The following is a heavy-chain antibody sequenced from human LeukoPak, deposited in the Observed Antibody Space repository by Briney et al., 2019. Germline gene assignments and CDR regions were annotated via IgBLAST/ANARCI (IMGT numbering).Heavy chain of an antibody. D-gene: IGHD5-24*01. Sequence: SETLSLTCTVSGGSISSSSYYWGWIRQPPGKGLEWIGSIYYSGSTYYNPSLKSRVTISVDTSKNQFSLKLSSVTAADTAVYYCARDQGWLQFGLTAFDIWGQGTMVTVSS. V-gene: IGHV4-39*07. CDR2: IYYSGST. J-gene: IGHJ3*02. CDR3: ARDQGWLQFGLTAFDI. CDR1: GGSISSSSYY.